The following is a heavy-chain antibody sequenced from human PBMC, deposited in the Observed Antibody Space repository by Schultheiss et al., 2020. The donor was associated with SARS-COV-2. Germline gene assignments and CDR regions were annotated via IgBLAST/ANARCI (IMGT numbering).Heavy chain of an antibody. CDR1: GFTFSTNA. CDR3: AKGMDTAMVFDP. V-gene: IGHV3-30*04. J-gene: IGHJ5*02. D-gene: IGHD5-18*01. CDR2: ISYDGRNK. Sequence: GGSLRLSCAASGFTFSTNAMHWVRQAPGKGLEWVASISYDGRNKFYANSLKGRFTSSRDNSKHTLYLQMNSLRAEDTAVYYCAKGMDTAMVFDPWGQGTLVTVSS.